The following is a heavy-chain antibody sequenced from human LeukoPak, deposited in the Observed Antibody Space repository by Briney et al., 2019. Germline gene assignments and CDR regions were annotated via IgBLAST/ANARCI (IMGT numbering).Heavy chain of an antibody. D-gene: IGHD3-10*01. V-gene: IGHV4-4*07. CDR1: GGSISSYY. CDR3: ASTITMVRGPPYYYYMDV. J-gene: IGHJ6*03. Sequence: SETLSLTCTVSGGSISSYYWSWIRQPAGKGLEWIGRIYTSGSTNYNPSLKSRVTISVDTSKNQFSLKLSSVTAADTAVYYCASTITMVRGPPYYYYMDVWGKGTTVTISS. CDR2: IYTSGST.